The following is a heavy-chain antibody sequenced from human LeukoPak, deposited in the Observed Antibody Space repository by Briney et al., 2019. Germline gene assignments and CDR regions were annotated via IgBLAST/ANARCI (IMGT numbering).Heavy chain of an antibody. J-gene: IGHJ3*02. D-gene: IGHD2-2*02. CDR3: ARSNPDIVVVPAAIGNAFDI. Sequence: ASVKVSCKASGYTFTGYYMHWVRQAPGQGLEWMGWINPNSGGTNYAQTFQGRVTMTRDTSISTAYMELSRLRSDDTAVYYCARSNPDIVVVPAAIGNAFDIWGQGTMVTVSS. CDR2: INPNSGGT. CDR1: GYTFTGYY. V-gene: IGHV1-2*02.